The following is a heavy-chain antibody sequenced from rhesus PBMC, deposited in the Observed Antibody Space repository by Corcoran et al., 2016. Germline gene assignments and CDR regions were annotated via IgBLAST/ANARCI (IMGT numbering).Heavy chain of an antibody. CDR3: ARGIVVVLTAPRHFDY. V-gene: IGHV4-160*01. CDR1: GGSFRSYS. Sequence: VQLQASGPGLVTPSETLSLTCTVPGGSFRSYSGGAIALTPGKRRAGMGSVYVSSGSAETNPSLKSRTTISRNTSKNHFSLKLSSVTAADAAVFYCARGIVVVLTAPRHFDYWGQGVLVTVSS. J-gene: IGHJ4*01. CDR2: VYVSSGSA. D-gene: IGHD2-15*01.